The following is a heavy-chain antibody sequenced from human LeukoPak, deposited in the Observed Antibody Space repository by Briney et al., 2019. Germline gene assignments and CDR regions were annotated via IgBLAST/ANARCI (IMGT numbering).Heavy chain of an antibody. CDR1: GGSISSGSYY. CDR3: ARGGAVWIGYYIYRYYFDY. V-gene: IGHV4-61*02. J-gene: IGHJ4*02. D-gene: IGHD3-3*01. CDR2: IYTSGST. Sequence: SQTLSLSCTVSGGSISSGSYYWSWIRQPAGKGLEWIGRIYTSGSTNYNPSLKSRVTISVDTSKNQFSLKLSSVTAADTAVYYCARGGAVWIGYYIYRYYFDYWGQGTLVTVSS.